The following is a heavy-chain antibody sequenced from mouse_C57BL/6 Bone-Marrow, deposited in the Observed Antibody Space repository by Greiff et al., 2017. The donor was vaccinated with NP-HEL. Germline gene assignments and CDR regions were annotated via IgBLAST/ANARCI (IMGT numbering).Heavy chain of an antibody. CDR1: GYTFTSYG. D-gene: IGHD3-2*02. V-gene: IGHV1-81*01. J-gene: IGHJ3*01. CDR2: IYPRSGNT. CDR3: VRQLRLRGFAY. Sequence: VKLQQSGAELARPGASVKLSCKASGYTFTSYGISWVKQRTGQGLEWIGEIYPRSGNTYYNEKFKGKATLTADKSSSTAYMELRSLTSEDSAVYFCVRQLRLRGFAYWGQGTLVTVSA.